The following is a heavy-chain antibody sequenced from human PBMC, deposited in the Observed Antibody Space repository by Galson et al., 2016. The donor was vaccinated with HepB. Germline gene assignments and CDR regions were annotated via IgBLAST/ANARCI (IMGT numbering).Heavy chain of an antibody. J-gene: IGHJ4*02. D-gene: IGHD5-18*01. Sequence: ETLSLTCTVSGGSISGYYWSWIRQSPGKGLEWIGHIYYSGSTTYNPSLKSRVTISIDTSKNQFSLKLRSVTAADTAVYYCARGGYGYSYGYIDYWGQGTLVTVSS. V-gene: IGHV4-59*01. CDR3: ARGGYGYSYGYIDY. CDR2: IYYSGST. CDR1: GGSISGYY.